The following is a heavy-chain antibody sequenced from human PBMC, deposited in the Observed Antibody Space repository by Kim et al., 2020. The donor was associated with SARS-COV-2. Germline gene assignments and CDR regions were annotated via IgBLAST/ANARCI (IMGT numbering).Heavy chain of an antibody. D-gene: IGHD6-19*01. CDR3: ARDRVVGIEVAGTRYYYGMDV. Sequence: GGSLRLSCAASGFTFSSYWMSWVRQAPGKGLEWVANIKQDGSEKYYVDSVKGRFTISRDNAKNSLYLQMNSLRAEDTAVYYCARDRVVGIEVAGTRYYYGMDVWGRGPTVTVSS. CDR2: IKQDGSEK. V-gene: IGHV3-7*01. CDR1: GFTFSSYW. J-gene: IGHJ6*02.